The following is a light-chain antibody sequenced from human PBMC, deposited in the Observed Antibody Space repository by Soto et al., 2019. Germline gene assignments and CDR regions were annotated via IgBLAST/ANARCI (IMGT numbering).Light chain of an antibody. Sequence: TLSLSPGERATLSCRASQSVSSSYLAWYQQKPGQAPRLLIYGASSRATGIPDRFSGSGSGTDFTLTISRLEPEDFAVYYCEKYGSSPQTFGQGTKVDIK. CDR1: QSVSSSY. J-gene: IGKJ1*01. V-gene: IGKV3-20*01. CDR3: EKYGSSPQT. CDR2: GAS.